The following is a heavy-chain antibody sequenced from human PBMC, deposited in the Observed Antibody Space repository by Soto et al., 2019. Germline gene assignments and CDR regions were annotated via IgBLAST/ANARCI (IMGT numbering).Heavy chain of an antibody. D-gene: IGHD3-22*01. CDR3: ARVPDYSETTGYFYFDT. CDR1: GASLSGYD. V-gene: IGHV4-34*01. Sequence: SETMCLTCAVEGASLSGYDFSWIRQTPGKGLEWIGEVNHGPTTNYNPSLKSRVAISVDASKNQFSLKVNSVTAADTAVYYCARVPDYSETTGYFYFDTWGQGILVTVSS. CDR2: VNHGPTT. J-gene: IGHJ4*02.